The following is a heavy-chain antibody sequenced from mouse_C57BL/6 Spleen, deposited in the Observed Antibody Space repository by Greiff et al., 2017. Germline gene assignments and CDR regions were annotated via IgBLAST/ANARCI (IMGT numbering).Heavy chain of an antibody. CDR1: GYTFTSYW. V-gene: IGHV1-72*01. CDR3: ARGDLAYDGYLFDY. Sequence: VQLQQPGAELVKPGASVKLSCKASGYTFTSYWMHWVKQRPGRGLEWIGRIDPNSGGTKYTEKLKSKATLTVDKPSSTAYMQLRSLTSEDSAVYYCARGDLAYDGYLFDYWGQGTTLTVSS. CDR2: IDPNSGGT. J-gene: IGHJ2*01. D-gene: IGHD2-3*01.